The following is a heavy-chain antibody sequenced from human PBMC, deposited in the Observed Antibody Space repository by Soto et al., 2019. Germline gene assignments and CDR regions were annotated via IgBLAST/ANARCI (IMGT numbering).Heavy chain of an antibody. Sequence: QVQLQESGPGLVKPSETLSLTCNVSGTSVTSYSYYWNWIRQTPGKGLEWIGYVFTSENTKYNPSLKGRASTSVDASKNQFSLTLTSVTAADTAVYYCTRAHITMIAYYWGPGTLVTVSS. CDR1: GTSVTSYSYY. CDR2: VFTSENT. D-gene: IGHD3-22*01. V-gene: IGHV4-61*01. CDR3: TRAHITMIAYY. J-gene: IGHJ4*02.